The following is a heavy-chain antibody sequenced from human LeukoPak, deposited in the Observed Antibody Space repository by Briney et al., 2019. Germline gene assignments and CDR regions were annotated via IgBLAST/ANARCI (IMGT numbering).Heavy chain of an antibody. Sequence: SETLSLTCTVSGGSISSYYWSWIRQPPGKGLEWIGYIYYSGSTNYNPSLKSRVTISVDTSKNQFSLKLSSVTAADTAVYYCARVSDYGSGTQEVYYFDYWGQGTLVTVSS. CDR3: ARVSDYGSGTQEVYYFDY. D-gene: IGHD3-10*01. V-gene: IGHV4-59*01. J-gene: IGHJ4*02. CDR2: IYYSGST. CDR1: GGSISSYY.